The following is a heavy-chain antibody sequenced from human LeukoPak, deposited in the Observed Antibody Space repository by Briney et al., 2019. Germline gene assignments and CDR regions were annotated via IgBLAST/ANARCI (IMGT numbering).Heavy chain of an antibody. V-gene: IGHV3-23*01. J-gene: IGHJ3*02. D-gene: IGHD3-10*01. CDR3: AMRDRGYGLDI. CDR2: INGGGDIM. Sequence: GGSLRLSCAASGFSLRTYDLIWVRQAPGKGLDWVSIINGGGDIMMYEDSVKGRFTISRDNSKNTFYLQMNSLRVEDTAVYYCAMRDRGYGLDIWGQGTMVTVSS. CDR1: GFSLRTYD.